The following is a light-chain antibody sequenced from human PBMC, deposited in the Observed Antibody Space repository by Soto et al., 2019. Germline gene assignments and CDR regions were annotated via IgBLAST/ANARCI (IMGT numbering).Light chain of an antibody. Sequence: EILLTQSPATLSTPPVKTPNRSCRASQSVSSDLAWYQLKPGPDPRLLIYGESTRATGIPARFSGSGSGTEFTLTISSLQSEDFAVYYCQQYNNYPTFGNGTKVDIK. CDR2: GES. V-gene: IGKV3D-15*01. J-gene: IGKJ1*01. CDR1: QSVSSD. CDR3: QQYNNYPT.